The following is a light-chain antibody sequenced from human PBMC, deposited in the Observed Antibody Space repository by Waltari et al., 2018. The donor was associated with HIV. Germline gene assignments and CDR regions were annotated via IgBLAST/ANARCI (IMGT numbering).Light chain of an antibody. CDR1: QSISNY. J-gene: IGKJ2*03. CDR3: QQSYITSYS. V-gene: IGKV1-39*01. CDR2: AAS. Sequence: DIQMTQSPSSLSASVGDRVTITCRASQSISNYLNWYQQKPGRAPNLLIYAASSLQSGVPSRFSGSGSGTDFTLTISSLQPEDFATYYCQQSYITSYSFGQGTKLEI.